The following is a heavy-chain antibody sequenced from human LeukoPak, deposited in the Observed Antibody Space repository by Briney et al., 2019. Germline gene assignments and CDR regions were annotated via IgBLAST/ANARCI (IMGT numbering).Heavy chain of an antibody. D-gene: IGHD5-24*01. Sequence: GESLKISCKGSGYSFTSYWIGWVRQMPGKGLEGMGIIYPGDSDTRYSPSFQGQVTISADKSISTAYLQWSSLKASDTAMFYCARIESLRYGSPWHFDYWGQGTLVTVSS. CDR2: IYPGDSDT. CDR1: GYSFTSYW. CDR3: ARIESLRYGSPWHFDY. V-gene: IGHV5-51*01. J-gene: IGHJ4*02.